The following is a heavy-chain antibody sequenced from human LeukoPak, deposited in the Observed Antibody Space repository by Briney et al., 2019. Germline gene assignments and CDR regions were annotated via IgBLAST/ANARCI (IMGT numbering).Heavy chain of an antibody. D-gene: IGHD3-10*01. V-gene: IGHV3-11*04. J-gene: IGHJ4*02. Sequence: GGSLRLSCAASGFTFSDYYMSWIRQAPGKGLEWVSYISSSGSTIYYADSVKGRFTISRDNAKNSLYLQMNSLRAEDTAVYYCARAVLRMVRGVIGLYYFDYWGQGTLVTVSS. CDR2: ISSSGSTI. CDR1: GFTFSDYY. CDR3: ARAVLRMVRGVIGLYYFDY.